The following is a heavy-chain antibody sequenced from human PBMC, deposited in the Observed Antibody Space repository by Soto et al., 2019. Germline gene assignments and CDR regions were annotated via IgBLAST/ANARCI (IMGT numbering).Heavy chain of an antibody. D-gene: IGHD1-26*01. CDR2: IYYSGTT. CDR1: GYSISSSNW. J-gene: IGHJ4*02. V-gene: IGHV4-28*01. CDR3: ARREIQGPIDY. Sequence: TSETLSLTCAVSGYSISSSNWLGWIRQPPGKGLEWIGYIYYSGTTYYNPSLKSRVTMSVDTSKNQFSLKLTSVTAVDTAVYYCARREIQGPIDYWGQATLVTVSS.